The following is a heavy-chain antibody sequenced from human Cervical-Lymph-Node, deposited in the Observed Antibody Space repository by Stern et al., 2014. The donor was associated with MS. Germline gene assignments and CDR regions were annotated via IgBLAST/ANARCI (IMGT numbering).Heavy chain of an antibody. Sequence: VQLEESGGGLVKPGESLRLSCEASGFTFTDHYMSWVRQAPGKGLEWDAYISRSGDTIYYADSVKGRFTISRDIVKNSLYLQMNSLRAEDAALYYCARGGSAYYYGMDVWGQGTAVTVSS. J-gene: IGHJ6*02. CDR3: ARGGSAYYYGMDV. CDR1: GFTFTDHY. V-gene: IGHV3-11*01. CDR2: ISRSGDTI.